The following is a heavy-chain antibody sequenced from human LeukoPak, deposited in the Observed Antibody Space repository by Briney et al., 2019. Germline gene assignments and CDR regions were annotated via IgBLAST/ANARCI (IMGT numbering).Heavy chain of an antibody. V-gene: IGHV5-51*01. D-gene: IGHD1-26*01. CDR2: IYPGDSDT. CDR3: ARGFIEWELGDAFGI. CDR1: GYSFTSYW. J-gene: IGHJ3*02. Sequence: GESLKISCKGSGYSFTSYWIGWVRQMPGKGLEWMGIIYPGDSDTRYSPSFQGQVTISADKSISTAYLQWSSLKASDTAMYYCARGFIEWELGDAFGIWGQGTMVTVSS.